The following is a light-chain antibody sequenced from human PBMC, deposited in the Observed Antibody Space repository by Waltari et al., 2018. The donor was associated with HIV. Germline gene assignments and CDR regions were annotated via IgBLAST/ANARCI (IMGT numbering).Light chain of an antibody. J-gene: IGKJ1*01. Sequence: DIQLTQLPSFLSAPIGDRVTITCRASQGISSYLAWYQQKPGKAPKVLIYAASTLQGGVPSRFSGSGSGTEFTLTISSLQPEDFATYYCQQLNSYPRTFGQGTKVEIK. CDR2: AAS. CDR1: QGISSY. V-gene: IGKV1-9*01. CDR3: QQLNSYPRT.